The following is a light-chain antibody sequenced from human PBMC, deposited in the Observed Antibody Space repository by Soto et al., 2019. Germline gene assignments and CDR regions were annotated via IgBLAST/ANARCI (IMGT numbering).Light chain of an antibody. Sequence: QSALTQPPSVSGSPGQSVTISCTGTSSDVGSYNRVSWYQQPPGTAPKLMIYEVSNRPSGVPDRFSGSKSGNTASLTISGLQAEDEADYYCSSYRSSSTFVLFGGGTKVTVL. CDR1: SSDVGSYNR. V-gene: IGLV2-18*02. J-gene: IGLJ2*01. CDR2: EVS. CDR3: SSYRSSSTFVL.